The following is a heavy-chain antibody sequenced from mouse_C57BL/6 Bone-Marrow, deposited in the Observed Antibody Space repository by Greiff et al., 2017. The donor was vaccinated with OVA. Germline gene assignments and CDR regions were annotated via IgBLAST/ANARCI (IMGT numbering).Heavy chain of an antibody. J-gene: IGHJ1*03. CDR3: ARRGWDWYFDV. CDR1: GFTFTDYY. V-gene: IGHV5-16*01. Sequence: EVHLLQSEAGLVQPGSSMKLSCTASGFTFTDYYMAWVRQVPEQGLEWVANINYDGSSTYYLDSFKSHFIISRDNTKNILYLQLSSLTSEDTATYYCARRGWDWYFDVWGKGTTLTVSS. CDR2: INYDGSST. D-gene: IGHD3-3*01.